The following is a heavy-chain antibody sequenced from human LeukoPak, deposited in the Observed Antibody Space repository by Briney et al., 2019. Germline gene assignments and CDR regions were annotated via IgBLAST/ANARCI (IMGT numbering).Heavy chain of an antibody. CDR3: ARDGDSSGLDY. J-gene: IGHJ4*02. V-gene: IGHV3-7*01. CDR1: GFNFGEFW. CDR2: IKEDGSES. D-gene: IGHD3-22*01. Sequence: SGGSLRLSCAASGFNFGEFWMAWVRQTPGMGLQWVADIKEDGSESFYVDSVKGRFTISRDNSKNTLYLQMNSLRAEDTAVYYCARDGDSSGLDYWGQGTLVTVSS.